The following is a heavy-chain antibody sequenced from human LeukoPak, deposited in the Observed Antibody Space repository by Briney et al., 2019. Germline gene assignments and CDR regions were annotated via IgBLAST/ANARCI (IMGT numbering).Heavy chain of an antibody. D-gene: IGHD1-26*01. CDR3: ATGGIYSLLDY. CDR1: GHTLTDLS. CDR2: IDPEDGET. J-gene: IGHJ4*02. V-gene: IGHV1-24*01. Sequence: ASVKVSRKVSGHTLTDLSTHWVRQAPGRGLEWMGGIDPEDGETIYAQKFQGRVTMTEDTSTDTAYMELSSLRSEDTAVYYCATGGIYSLLDYWGQGTLVTVSS.